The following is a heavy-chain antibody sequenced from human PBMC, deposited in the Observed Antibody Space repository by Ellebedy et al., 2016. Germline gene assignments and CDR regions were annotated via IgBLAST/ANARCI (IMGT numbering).Heavy chain of an antibody. CDR1: GGTFSSYA. V-gene: IGHV1-69*04. J-gene: IGHJ4*02. CDR2: IIPILGMA. Sequence: ASVKVSCKASGGTFSSYAISWVRQAPGQGLEWMGRIIPILGMANYAQKFQGRVTITADKSTSTAYMELSSLRSEDTAVYYCARDGAVTIYFDYWGQGTLVTVSS. CDR3: ARDGAVTIYFDY. D-gene: IGHD4-11*01.